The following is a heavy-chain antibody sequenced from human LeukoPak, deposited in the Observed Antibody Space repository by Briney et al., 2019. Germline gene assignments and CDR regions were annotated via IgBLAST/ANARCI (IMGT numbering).Heavy chain of an antibody. J-gene: IGHJ4*02. Sequence: ASVKVSCKASGYTFTSCDINWVRQATGQGLEWMGWMNPNSGNTGYAQKFQGRVTMTRNTSISTAYMELSSLRSEDTAVYYCARGGGYDFWSDYLYYFDYWGQGTLVTVSS. V-gene: IGHV1-8*01. CDR2: MNPNSGNT. CDR1: GYTFTSCD. D-gene: IGHD3-3*01. CDR3: ARGGGYDFWSDYLYYFDY.